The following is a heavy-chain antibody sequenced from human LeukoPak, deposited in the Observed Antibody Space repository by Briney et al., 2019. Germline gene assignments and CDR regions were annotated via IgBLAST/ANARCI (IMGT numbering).Heavy chain of an antibody. CDR1: GGSISSSSYY. Sequence: PSETLSLTCTVSGGSISSSSYYWGWIRQPPGKGLEWIGSIYYSGSTYYNPSLKSRVTISVDTSKNQFSLKLSSVTAADTAVYYCAREVLVRELLPRYWGQGTLVTVSS. CDR2: IYYSGST. J-gene: IGHJ4*02. D-gene: IGHD3-10*01. V-gene: IGHV4-39*07. CDR3: AREVLVRELLPRY.